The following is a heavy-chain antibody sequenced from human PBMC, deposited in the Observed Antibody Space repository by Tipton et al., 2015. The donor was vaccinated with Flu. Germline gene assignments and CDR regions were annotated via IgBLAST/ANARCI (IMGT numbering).Heavy chain of an antibody. Sequence: GLVKPSETLSLTCTVSSGSIRSTNYFCAWIRQPPGRRLELIGSIYPSGTTYYNPSLKSRVTISVDTSKSQFSLMLRSVTAADTAVYYCARLSYCDVDLKNFYFDYWGQGALVTVSS. D-gene: IGHD2-21*02. J-gene: IGHJ4*02. CDR1: SGSIRSTNYF. CDR2: IYPSGTT. CDR3: ARLSYCDVDLKNFYFDY. V-gene: IGHV4-39*01.